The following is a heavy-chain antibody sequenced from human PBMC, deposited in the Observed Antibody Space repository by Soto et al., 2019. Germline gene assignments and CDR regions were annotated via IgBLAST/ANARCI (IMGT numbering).Heavy chain of an antibody. Sequence: QVHLVQSGAEVKKPGASVKVSCKGSGYDFTTYGITWVRQAPGQGLEWMAWISAHNGNTDYAQKRQGRVTVTRDTSTSTAYMELRRLRSGAAAVYYCARRRYGDYWGHGALVTVSS. CDR3: ARRRYGDY. CDR1: GYDFTTYG. V-gene: IGHV1-18*01. CDR2: ISAHNGNT. D-gene: IGHD1-1*01. J-gene: IGHJ4*01.